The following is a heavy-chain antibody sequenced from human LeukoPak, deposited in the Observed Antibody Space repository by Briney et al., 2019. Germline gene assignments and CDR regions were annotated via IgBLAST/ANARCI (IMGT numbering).Heavy chain of an antibody. CDR2: ISSSGSTI. CDR3: ARVMITFGGVIEIFDY. CDR1: GFTFSSYS. Sequence: GGSLRLSCAASGFTFSSYSMNWVRQAPGKRLEWISYISSSGSTIYYADSVKGRFTISRDNAKNSLYLQMNSLRAEDTAVYYCARVMITFGGVIEIFDYWGQGTLVTVSS. D-gene: IGHD3-16*02. V-gene: IGHV3-48*04. J-gene: IGHJ4*02.